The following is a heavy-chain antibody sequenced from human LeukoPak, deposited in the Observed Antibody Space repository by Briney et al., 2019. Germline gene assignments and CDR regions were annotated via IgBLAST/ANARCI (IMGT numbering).Heavy chain of an antibody. CDR3: ARELREHGVFDI. D-gene: IGHD1-26*01. Sequence: GGSLRLSCTVSGFTVSSNSMSWVRQAPGKGLEWVSFIYSDNTHYSDSVKGRFTISRDNSKNTVNLQMNSLRGDDTAVYYCARELREHGVFDIWGQGTMVTVSS. CDR2: IYSDNT. J-gene: IGHJ3*02. CDR1: GFTVSSNS. V-gene: IGHV3-53*01.